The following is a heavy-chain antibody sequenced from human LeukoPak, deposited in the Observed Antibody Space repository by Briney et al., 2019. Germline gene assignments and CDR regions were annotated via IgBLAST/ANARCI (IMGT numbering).Heavy chain of an antibody. CDR2: ISGSGGST. D-gene: IGHD3-3*01. Sequence: GGSLRLSCAATGFTFSSYAMSWVRQAPGKGLEWVSAISGSGGSTYYADSVKGRFTISRDNSKNTLYLQMNSLRAEDTAVYYCAKELEDRSGFLGIDYWGQGTLVTVSS. J-gene: IGHJ4*02. V-gene: IGHV3-23*01. CDR1: GFTFSSYA. CDR3: AKELEDRSGFLGIDY.